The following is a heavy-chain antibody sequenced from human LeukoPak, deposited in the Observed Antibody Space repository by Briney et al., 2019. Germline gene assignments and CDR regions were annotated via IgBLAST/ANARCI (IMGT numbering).Heavy chain of an antibody. CDR3: ANSAGRGVGYYFDY. D-gene: IGHD5-24*01. CDR2: IRGGGYYA. Sequence: GGSLRLSCAASGFTFSIYAMSWVRQAPGKGLEWVSSIRGGGYYAEYTDSVKGRFTISRDNSKNTLYLQMNSLRAEDTAVYYCANSAGRGVGYYFDYWGQGTLVTVSS. J-gene: IGHJ4*01. V-gene: IGHV3-23*01. CDR1: GFTFSIYA.